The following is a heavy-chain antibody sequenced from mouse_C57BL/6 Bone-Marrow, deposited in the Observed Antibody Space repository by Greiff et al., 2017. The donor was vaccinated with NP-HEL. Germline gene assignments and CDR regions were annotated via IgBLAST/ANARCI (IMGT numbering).Heavy chain of an antibody. CDR2: ISSGGSYT. CDR3: ARHTSYYYGSFVAY. D-gene: IGHD1-1*01. CDR1: GFTFSSYG. J-gene: IGHJ3*01. V-gene: IGHV5-6*01. Sequence: EVHLVESGGDLVKPGGSLKLSCAASGFTFSSYGMSWVRQTPDKRLEWVATISSGGSYTYYPDSVKGRFTISRDNAKNTLYLQMSSLKSEDTAMYYCARHTSYYYGSFVAYWGQGTLVTVSA.